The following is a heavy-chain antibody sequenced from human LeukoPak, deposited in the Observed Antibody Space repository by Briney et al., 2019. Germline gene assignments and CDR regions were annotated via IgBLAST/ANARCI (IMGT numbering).Heavy chain of an antibody. CDR2: IIPILGIA. D-gene: IGHD2-15*01. CDR3: ASCSFKMDCDY. J-gene: IGHJ4*02. CDR1: GGTFSSYA. V-gene: IGHV1-69*04. Sequence: VASVKVSCKASGGTFSSYAISWVRQAPGQGLEWMGRIIPILGIANHAQKFQGRVTITADKSTSTAYMELSSLRSEDTAVHYCASCSFKMDCDYWGQGTLVTVSS.